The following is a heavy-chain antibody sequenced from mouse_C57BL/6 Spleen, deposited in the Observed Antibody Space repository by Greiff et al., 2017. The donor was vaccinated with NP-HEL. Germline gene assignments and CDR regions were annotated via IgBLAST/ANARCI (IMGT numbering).Heavy chain of an antibody. CDR2: IYPGSGNT. V-gene: IGHV1-66*01. Sequence: VKLMESGPELVKPGASVKISCKASGYSFTSYYIHWVKQRPGQGLEWIGWIYPGSGNTKYNEKFKGKATLTADTSSSTAYMQLSSLTSEDSAVYYCALTTVVATYYYAMDYWGQGTSVTVSS. CDR1: GYSFTSYY. D-gene: IGHD1-1*01. J-gene: IGHJ4*01. CDR3: ALTTVVATYYYAMDY.